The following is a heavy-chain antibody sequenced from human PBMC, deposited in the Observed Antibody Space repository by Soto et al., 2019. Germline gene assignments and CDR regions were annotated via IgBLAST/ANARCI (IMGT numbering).Heavy chain of an antibody. CDR1: GASISGSYYY. D-gene: IGHD1-20*01. Sequence: PSETLSLTCAVSGASISGSYYYWAWLRQSPGKGPEWIGSVFYPGFTSYNPSLESRVSVSVDTSKSQFSLKLSAVTAADTAVYYCATSQKGYNWNYFDHWGQGALVTVSS. V-gene: IGHV4-39*01. CDR3: ATSQKGYNWNYFDH. CDR2: VFYPGFT. J-gene: IGHJ4*02.